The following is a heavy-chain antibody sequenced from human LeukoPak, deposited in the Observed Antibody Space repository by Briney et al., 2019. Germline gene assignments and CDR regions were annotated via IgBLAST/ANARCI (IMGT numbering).Heavy chain of an antibody. Sequence: GGFLRLSCAASGNYWMHWVRQVPGKGLVWVSHSDGSWTSYADSVKGRFTISKDNAKNTVYLQMNSLRAEDTAVYYCVSFYETYWGRGTLVTVS. J-gene: IGHJ4*02. CDR2: SDGSWT. V-gene: IGHV3-74*01. D-gene: IGHD2/OR15-2a*01. CDR3: VSFYETY. CDR1: GNYW.